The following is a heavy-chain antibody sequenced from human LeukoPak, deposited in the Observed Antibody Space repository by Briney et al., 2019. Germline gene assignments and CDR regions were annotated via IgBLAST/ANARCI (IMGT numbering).Heavy chain of an antibody. Sequence: PSETLSLTCTVSGGSISSYYWSWIRQPPGKGPEWIGYIYYSGSTNYNPSLKSRVTISVDTSKNQFSLKLSSVTAADTAVYYCAREVSRPPDTAMVPYFDYWGQGTLVTVSS. J-gene: IGHJ4*02. CDR3: AREVSRPPDTAMVPYFDY. CDR2: IYYSGST. V-gene: IGHV4-59*01. D-gene: IGHD5-18*01. CDR1: GGSISSYY.